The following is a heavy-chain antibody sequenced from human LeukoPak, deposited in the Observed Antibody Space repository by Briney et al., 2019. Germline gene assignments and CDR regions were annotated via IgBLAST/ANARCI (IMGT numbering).Heavy chain of an antibody. CDR2: ISAYNGNT. V-gene: IGHV1-18*01. Sequence: GASVKVSCKASGYTFTSYGISWVRRAPGQGLEWMGWISAYNGNTNYAQKLQGRVTMTTDTSTSTAYMELRSLRSDDTAVYYCARGLSSTSLETPGYYYYMDVWGKGTTVTVSS. D-gene: IGHD2-2*01. CDR3: ARGLSSTSLETPGYYYYMDV. J-gene: IGHJ6*03. CDR1: GYTFTSYG.